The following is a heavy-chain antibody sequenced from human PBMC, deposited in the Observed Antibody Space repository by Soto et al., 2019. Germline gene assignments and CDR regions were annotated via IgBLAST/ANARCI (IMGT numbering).Heavy chain of an antibody. J-gene: IGHJ6*02. Sequence: QVQLVQSGAEVKKPGSSVKVSCKASGGTFSSYAISWVRQAPGQGLEWMGGIIPIFGTANYAQKFQGRVTIAAVEFMSIAFMELSSLTSEDTAVRYHARAVWIYADLANCLDVWGQGTTVTVSS. CDR1: GGTFSSYA. V-gene: IGHV1-69*12. CDR2: IIPIFGTA. D-gene: IGHD4-17*01. CDR3: ARAVWIYADLANCLDV.